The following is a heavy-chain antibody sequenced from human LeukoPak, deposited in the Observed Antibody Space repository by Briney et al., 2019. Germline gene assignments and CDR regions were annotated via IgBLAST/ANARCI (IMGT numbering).Heavy chain of an antibody. CDR1: GYAFTSYG. CDR2: ISAYNGNT. D-gene: IGHD1-20*01. V-gene: IGHV1-18*01. CDR3: ARDGVTGTVRYGMDV. Sequence: ASVKVSCKASGYAFTSYGISWVRQAPGQGLEWMGWISAYNGNTNYAQKPQGRVTMTTDTSTSTAYMELRSLRSDDTAVYYCARDGVTGTVRYGMDVWGQGTTVTVSS. J-gene: IGHJ6*02.